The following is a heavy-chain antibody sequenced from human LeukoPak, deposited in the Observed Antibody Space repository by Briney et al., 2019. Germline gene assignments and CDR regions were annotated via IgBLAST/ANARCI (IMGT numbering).Heavy chain of an antibody. CDR1: GGSISSGGYY. J-gene: IGHJ3*02. D-gene: IGHD1-26*01. Sequence: SQTLSLTCAVSGGSISSGGYYWSWIRQPPGKGLEWIGYIYYSGSTNYNPSLKSRVTISVDTSKNQFSLKLSSVTAADTAVYYCARPTTDDAFDIWGQGTMVTVSS. CDR2: IYYSGST. V-gene: IGHV4-61*08. CDR3: ARPTTDDAFDI.